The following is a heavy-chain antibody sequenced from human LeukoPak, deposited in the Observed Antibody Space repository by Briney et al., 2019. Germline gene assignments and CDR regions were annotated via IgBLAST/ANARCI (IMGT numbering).Heavy chain of an antibody. V-gene: IGHV1-8*03. CDR2: VNTKSGNT. D-gene: IGHD2-15*01. CDR1: GYSFTRYD. Sequence: ASVKVSCKSSGYSFTRYDINWVRRATGQGLEWLGWVNTKSGNTGSAQNFQGRVTITRDTSISTAYMELSSLRSEDTAVYYCARVDGSPDYWGQGTLVTVSS. J-gene: IGHJ4*02. CDR3: ARVDGSPDY.